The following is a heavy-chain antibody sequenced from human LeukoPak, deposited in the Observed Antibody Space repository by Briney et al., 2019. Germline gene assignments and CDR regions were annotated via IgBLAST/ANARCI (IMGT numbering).Heavy chain of an antibody. CDR2: IYYSGST. CDR3: ARQLWTYYFDY. J-gene: IGHJ4*02. D-gene: IGHD5-18*01. Sequence: SETLSLTCIVSGGSISSYYWSWIRQPPGKGLEWIGYIYYSGSTDYNPSLKSRVTISVDTSKNQFSLELSSVTAADTAVYYCARQLWTYYFDYWGQGTLVTVSS. CDR1: GGSISSYY. V-gene: IGHV4-59*01.